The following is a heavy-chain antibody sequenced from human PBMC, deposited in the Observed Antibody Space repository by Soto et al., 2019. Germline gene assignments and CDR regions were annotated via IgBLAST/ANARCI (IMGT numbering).Heavy chain of an antibody. CDR3: ARIRRYYYDSSGYSDY. CDR2: INPSGGST. V-gene: IGHV1-46*01. D-gene: IGHD3-22*01. CDR1: GYTFTSYY. Sequence: ASVKVSCKASGYTFTSYYMHWVRQAPGQGLEWIGIINPSGGSTSYAQKFQGRVTMTTDTSTSTAYMELRSLRSDDTAVYYCARIRRYYYDSSGYSDYWGQGTLVTVSS. J-gene: IGHJ4*02.